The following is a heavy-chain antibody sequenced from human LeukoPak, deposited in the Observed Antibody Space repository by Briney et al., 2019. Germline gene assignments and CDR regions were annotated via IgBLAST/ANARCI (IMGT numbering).Heavy chain of an antibody. D-gene: IGHD6-19*01. CDR2: ISGSGGST. V-gene: IGHV3-23*01. CDR3: AKGSVAGTEYFQH. Sequence: PGGSLRLSCAASGFTFSSYAMTWVRQAPGKGLEWVSAISGSGGSTYYADSVKGRFTTSRDNSKNTLYVQMNSLRAEDTAVYYCAKGSVAGTEYFQHWGQGTLVTVSS. CDR1: GFTFSSYA. J-gene: IGHJ1*01.